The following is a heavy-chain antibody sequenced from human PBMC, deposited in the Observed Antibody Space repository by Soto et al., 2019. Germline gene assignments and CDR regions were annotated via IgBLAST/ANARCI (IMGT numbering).Heavy chain of an antibody. Sequence: QVQLVQSGAEVKKPGSSVKISCRASGGTFSSNTINWVRQAAGQGLEWMGGIIPLFGTANYAEKFQGRITITADKSTKTEYMELRSLRSDDTTVYYCVRKAACGGDCYAFDSWGQGCMVTVSS. CDR2: IIPLFGTA. CDR1: GGTFSSNT. J-gene: IGHJ4*02. D-gene: IGHD2-21*02. V-gene: IGHV1-69*06. CDR3: VRKAACGGDCYAFDS.